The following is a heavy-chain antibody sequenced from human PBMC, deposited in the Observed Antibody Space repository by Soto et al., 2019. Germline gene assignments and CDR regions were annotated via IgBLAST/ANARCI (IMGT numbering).Heavy chain of an antibody. J-gene: IGHJ4*02. CDR2: IYYSGST. CDR3: ARDSGLEMATISYFDY. V-gene: IGHV4-61*01. D-gene: IGHD5-12*01. CDR1: GGSVSSGSYY. Sequence: SETLSLTCTVSGGSVSSGSYYWSWIRQPPGKGLEWIGYIYYSGSTNYNPSLKSRVTISVDTSKNQFSLKLSSVTAADTAVYYCARDSGLEMATISYFDYWGQGTLVTVSS.